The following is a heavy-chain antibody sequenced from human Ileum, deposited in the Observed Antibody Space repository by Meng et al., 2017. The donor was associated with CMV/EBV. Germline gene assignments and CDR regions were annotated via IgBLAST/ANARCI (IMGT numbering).Heavy chain of an antibody. Sequence: ASVKVSCKASGYTFTNYGITWVRQAPGQGLEWMGWISGYNGKTHYEEKFQSRVTMTTDTSTSTSTLELRSLRFDDTAVYYCARAERLLEWLNYYFDFWGQGTLVTVSS. CDR1: GYTFTNYG. CDR3: ARAERLLEWLNYYFDF. V-gene: IGHV1-18*01. J-gene: IGHJ4*02. D-gene: IGHD3-3*01. CDR2: ISGYNGKT.